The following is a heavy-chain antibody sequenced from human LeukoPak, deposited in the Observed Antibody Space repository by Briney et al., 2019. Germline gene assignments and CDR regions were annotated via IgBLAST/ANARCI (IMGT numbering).Heavy chain of an antibody. Sequence: PGGSLRLSCAASGFTFSSYSMNWVRQAPGKGLEWVSSISGNSIYIYYADSVKGRFTISRDNAKNSLYLQMNSLRVAGTAVYYCASFETVAAKPFDYWGQGTLVTVSS. CDR1: GFTFSSYS. CDR2: ISGNSIYI. J-gene: IGHJ4*02. CDR3: ASFETVAAKPFDY. D-gene: IGHD6-19*01. V-gene: IGHV3-21*01.